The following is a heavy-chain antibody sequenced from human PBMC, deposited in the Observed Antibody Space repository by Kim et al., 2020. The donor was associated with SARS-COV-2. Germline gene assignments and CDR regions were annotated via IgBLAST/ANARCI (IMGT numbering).Heavy chain of an antibody. CDR3: AGPSTPYYDILTAPLYEGRWDAFDI. J-gene: IGHJ3*02. CDR2: IIPIFGTA. D-gene: IGHD3-9*01. V-gene: IGHV1-69*13. CDR1: GGTFSSYA. Sequence: SVKVSCKASGGTFSSYAISWVRQAPGQGLEWMGGIIPIFGTANYAQKFQGRVTITADESTSTAYMELSSLRSEDTAVYYCAGPSTPYYDILTAPLYEGRWDAFDIWGQGTMVTVSS.